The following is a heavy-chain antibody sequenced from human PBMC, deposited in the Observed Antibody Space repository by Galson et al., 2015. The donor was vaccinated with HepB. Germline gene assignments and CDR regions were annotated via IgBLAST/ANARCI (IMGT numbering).Heavy chain of an antibody. D-gene: IGHD1-1*01. CDR2: IIPIFGTA. CDR1: GGTFSSYA. J-gene: IGHJ5*02. V-gene: IGHV1-69*13. Sequence: SVKVSCKASGGTFSSYAISWVRQAPGQGLEWMGGIIPIFGTANYAQKFQGRVTITADESTSTAYMELSSLRSEDTAVYYCARAPRGWIKNWNLRVAWGQGTLVTVSS. CDR3: ARAPRGWIKNWNLRVA.